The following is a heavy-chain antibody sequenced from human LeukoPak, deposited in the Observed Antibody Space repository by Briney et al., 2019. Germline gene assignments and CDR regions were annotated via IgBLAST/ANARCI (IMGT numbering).Heavy chain of an antibody. J-gene: IGHJ3*02. CDR1: GGTFSSYA. Sequence: SVKVSCKASGGTFSSYAISWVRQAPGQGLEWMGGIIPIFGTANYAQKFQGRVTITADESTSTAYMELSSLRSEDTAVYYCARDYGDHTEDAFDIWGQGTMVTVSS. V-gene: IGHV1-69*13. CDR2: IIPIFGTA. D-gene: IGHD4-17*01. CDR3: ARDYGDHTEDAFDI.